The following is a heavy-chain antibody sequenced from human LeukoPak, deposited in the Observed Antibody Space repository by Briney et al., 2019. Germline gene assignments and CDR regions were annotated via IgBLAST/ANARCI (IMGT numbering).Heavy chain of an antibody. Sequence: GGSLRLSCAASGFTFSSYGMHLVRQAPGKGLEWVAVIFYDRGKKFYADSVEGRFTISSDNSKNTLYLQMNSLRDEDTAVYYCAKGDNYKPLYFDNWGQGSLVTVSA. D-gene: IGHD1-20*01. CDR2: IFYDRGKK. V-gene: IGHV3-30*18. CDR1: GFTFSSYG. J-gene: IGHJ4*02. CDR3: AKGDNYKPLYFDN.